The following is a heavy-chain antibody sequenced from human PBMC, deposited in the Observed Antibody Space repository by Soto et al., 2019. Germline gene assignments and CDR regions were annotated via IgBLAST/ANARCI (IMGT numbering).Heavy chain of an antibody. CDR1: GGSFSGYY. CDR2: INHSASP. CDR3: ARVVLWFERASDMDV. J-gene: IGHJ6*03. V-gene: IGHV4-34*01. Sequence: SETLSLSCAVYGGSFSGYYGSGIRQPPGKGVEWIGEINHSASPNYNPSLTSRVTISVDTSKNQFSLKLSSVTAADTAVYYCARVVLWFERASDMDVWGKGTTVTVSS. D-gene: IGHD3-10*01.